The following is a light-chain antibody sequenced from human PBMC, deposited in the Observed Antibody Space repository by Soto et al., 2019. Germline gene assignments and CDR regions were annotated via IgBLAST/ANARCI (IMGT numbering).Light chain of an antibody. V-gene: IGKV3-11*01. J-gene: IGKJ5*01. CDR1: QSVSSY. CDR2: DTS. CDR3: QQRTNRPPIT. Sequence: EIVLTQSPATLCLSPGERATLSCRSSQSVSSYLAWYQQRPGQAPRLLIFDTSNRATDIPARFSGSGSGTDFTLTISGLEPEDFAVYYCQQRTNRPPITFGQGTRLEIK.